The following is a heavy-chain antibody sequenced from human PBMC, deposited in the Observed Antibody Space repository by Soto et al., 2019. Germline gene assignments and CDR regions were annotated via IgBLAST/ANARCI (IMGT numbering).Heavy chain of an antibody. D-gene: IGHD2-15*01. CDR1: GGSFSGYY. J-gene: IGHJ5*02. Sequence: QVQLQQWGAGLLKPSETLSLTCAVYGGSFSGYYWSWIRQPPGKGLEWIGEINHSGSTNYNPSLKSRVTISVDTSQNQFALKLSSVTAADTAVYYCARSGSVVVAAIVRGARRFDPWGQGTLVTVSS. CDR3: ARSGSVVVAAIVRGARRFDP. V-gene: IGHV4-34*01. CDR2: INHSGST.